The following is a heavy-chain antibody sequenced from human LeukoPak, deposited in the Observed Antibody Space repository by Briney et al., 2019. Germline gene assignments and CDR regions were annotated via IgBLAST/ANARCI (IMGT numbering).Heavy chain of an antibody. CDR2: INHSGST. J-gene: IGHJ5*02. V-gene: IGHV4-34*01. Sequence: PSETLSLTCAVYGGSFSGYYWSWIRQPPGKGLEWIGEINHSGSTNYNPSLKSRVTISVDTSKNQFSLKLSSVTAADTAVYYCASLAAAGTRDWFDPWGQGTLVTVSS. D-gene: IGHD6-13*01. CDR1: GGSFSGYY. CDR3: ASLAAAGTRDWFDP.